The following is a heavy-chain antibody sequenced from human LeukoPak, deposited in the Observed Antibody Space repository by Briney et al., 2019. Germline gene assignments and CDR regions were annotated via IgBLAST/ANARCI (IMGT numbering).Heavy chain of an antibody. CDR3: ARGMVGATRGPFDY. Sequence: GGSLRLSCAASGFTFSSYTMNWVRQAPGKGLEWVSCINSDGSSTSYADSVKGRFTISRDNAKNTLYLQMNSLRAEDTAVYYCARGMVGATRGPFDYWGQGTLVTVSS. V-gene: IGHV3-74*01. J-gene: IGHJ4*02. D-gene: IGHD1-26*01. CDR1: GFTFSSYT. CDR2: INSDGSST.